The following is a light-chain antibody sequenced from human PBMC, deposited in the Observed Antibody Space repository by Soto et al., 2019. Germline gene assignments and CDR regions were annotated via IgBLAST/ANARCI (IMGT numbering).Light chain of an antibody. CDR1: QSINRL. J-gene: IGKJ4*01. V-gene: IGKV1-39*01. Sequence: PSTLSASVGDRATITCRASQSINRLLAWYQQKPGQAPKLLIYVASTLRSGVPSRFSGSGSGTDFNLTINSLQPEDFATYFCQQSFTTPLTFGGGTKVDIK. CDR2: VAS. CDR3: QQSFTTPLT.